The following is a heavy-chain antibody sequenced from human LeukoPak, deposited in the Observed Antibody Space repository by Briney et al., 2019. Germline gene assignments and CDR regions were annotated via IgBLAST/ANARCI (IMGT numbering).Heavy chain of an antibody. V-gene: IGHV3-30-3*01. Sequence: GGSLRLSCAASGFTFSSYAMHWVRQAPGKGLEWEAVVSFDGDNKYYADSVKDRSTISRDNSQNTLYLQLNSLRAEDTAVYYCAGDWTLNYWGQGTLVTVSS. CDR2: VSFDGDNK. CDR1: GFTFSSYA. D-gene: IGHD3/OR15-3a*01. CDR3: AGDWTLNY. J-gene: IGHJ4*02.